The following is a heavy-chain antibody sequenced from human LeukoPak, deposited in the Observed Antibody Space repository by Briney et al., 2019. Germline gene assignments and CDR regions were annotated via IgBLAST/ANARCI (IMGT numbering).Heavy chain of an antibody. Sequence: GGSLRLSCAASGFTVSNNHMSWVRQAPGKGLEWVSVIYTGGSTYYADSVKGRFTISRDNSKNSLYLQMNSLRAEDTAVYYCARMTSSWYPKYFDYWGQGTLVTVSS. J-gene: IGHJ4*02. CDR2: IYTGGST. D-gene: IGHD6-13*01. CDR3: ARMTSSWYPKYFDY. CDR1: GFTVSNNH. V-gene: IGHV3-53*01.